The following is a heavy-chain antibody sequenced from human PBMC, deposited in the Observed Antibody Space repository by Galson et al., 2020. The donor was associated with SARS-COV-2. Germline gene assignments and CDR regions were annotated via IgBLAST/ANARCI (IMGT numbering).Heavy chain of an antibody. CDR3: AREGILATPDGFDI. CDR1: GLTFRSYA. V-gene: IGHV3-30*01. D-gene: IGHD3-10*01. CDR2: ISYDGINK. J-gene: IGHJ3*02. Sequence: GRSLRLSWAASGLTFRSYAMHWVRQPPGKGLEWVAVISYDGINKYYADSVKGRFTISRDNSKNTLYLQMNSLRAEDTAVYYCAREGILATPDGFDIWGQGTMVTVSS.